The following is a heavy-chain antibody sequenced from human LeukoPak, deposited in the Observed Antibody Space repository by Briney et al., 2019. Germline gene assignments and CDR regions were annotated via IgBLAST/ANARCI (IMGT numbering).Heavy chain of an antibody. D-gene: IGHD2-15*01. V-gene: IGHV3-21*06. CDR2: MSSGSRYI. Sequence: PGGSLRLSCTASGFSFSTYAMTWVRQAPGKGLEWIASMSSGSRYIYYADSVRGRFTISGDNTKNPLYLLMNNLRAEDTAIYYCARDRPTGASRVFVVQWGQGTPVTVSS. J-gene: IGHJ4*02. CDR1: GFSFSTYA. CDR3: ARDRPTGASRVFVVQ.